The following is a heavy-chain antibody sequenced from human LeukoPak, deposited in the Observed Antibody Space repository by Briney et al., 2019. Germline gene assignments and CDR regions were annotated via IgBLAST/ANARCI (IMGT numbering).Heavy chain of an antibody. V-gene: IGHV3-64*01. D-gene: IGHD3-10*01. CDR3: ARVQSTVRGIQGPFDL. Sequence: GGSLRLSCAASGFTFSTYAMHWVRQAPGKGLEYVSPIKNNGGGTYYASSVQGRFTVSRDNSRSTLYLQMDSLRPDDMAIYYCARVQSTVRGIQGPFDLWGQGTLVTVS. CDR2: IKNNGGGT. CDR1: GFTFSTYA. J-gene: IGHJ4*02.